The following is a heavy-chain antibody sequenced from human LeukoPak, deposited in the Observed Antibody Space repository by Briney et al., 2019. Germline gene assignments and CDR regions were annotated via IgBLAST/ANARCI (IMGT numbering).Heavy chain of an antibody. V-gene: IGHV4-39*01. CDR3: ARHSRAVAGTPVDY. CDR2: IYYSGST. Sequence: PSETLSLTCSVAGGSISSSNYNWGWIRQPPGKGLEWIGSIYYSGSTYYNPSLKSRVTISVDTSKNQFSLKLSSVTAADTAVYYCARHSRAVAGTPVDYWGQGTLVTVSS. D-gene: IGHD6-19*01. J-gene: IGHJ4*02. CDR1: GGSISSSNYN.